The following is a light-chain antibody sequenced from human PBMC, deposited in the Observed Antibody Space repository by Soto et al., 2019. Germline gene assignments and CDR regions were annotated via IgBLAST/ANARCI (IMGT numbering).Light chain of an antibody. CDR3: QHYGKSPMS. CDR2: DAS. CDR1: QSLTNTY. V-gene: IGKV3-20*01. Sequence: VMTQSPATLSLSPGDRATLSCRASQSLTNTYLAWYQHKPDQTPRLLIYDASSRATGIPDRLSGSCSRAGFTLTIIFLEDDDSAFYYCQHYGKSPMSFGQGTKVDIK. J-gene: IGKJ2*01.